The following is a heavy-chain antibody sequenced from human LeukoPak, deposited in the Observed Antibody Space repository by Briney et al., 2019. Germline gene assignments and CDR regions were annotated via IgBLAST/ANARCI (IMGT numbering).Heavy chain of an antibody. J-gene: IGHJ4*02. CDR2: ISSSSSYI. CDR1: GFTFSSYS. D-gene: IGHD2-15*01. CDR3: ARGLRPARYCSGGNCYLYYFDY. Sequence: GGSLRLSCAASGFTFSSYSMNWVRQAPGKGLEWVSSISSSSSYIYYADSVKGRFTISRDNAKNSLYLQMNSLRAEDTAVYYCARGLRPARYCSGGNCYLYYFDYWGQGTLVTVSS. V-gene: IGHV3-21*01.